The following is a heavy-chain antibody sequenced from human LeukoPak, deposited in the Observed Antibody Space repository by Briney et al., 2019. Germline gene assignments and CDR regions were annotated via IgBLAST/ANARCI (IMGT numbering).Heavy chain of an antibody. J-gene: IGHJ4*02. V-gene: IGHV3-48*01. CDR2: IRCSGTI. CDR1: GFTFSTYS. Sequence: GGSLTLSCAASGFTFSTYSMNWVRQAPGKGLEWVSYIRCSGTIYYADSVKGRFTISSDNAKNSLYLQMNSLRAKDTAVYYCARDPRGYCSGGSCLKPYYFDYWGQGTLVTVSS. CDR3: ARDPRGYCSGGSCLKPYYFDY. D-gene: IGHD2-15*01.